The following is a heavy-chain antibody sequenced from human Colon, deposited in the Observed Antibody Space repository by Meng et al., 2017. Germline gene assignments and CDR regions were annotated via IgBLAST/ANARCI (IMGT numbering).Heavy chain of an antibody. D-gene: IGHD4-17*01. Sequence: LQGSGPGLVEPSGTLALTWVVPGGSITSYNYWSWVRQPPDKALEWIGQIDLGGSPNYNPSLRSRVTMSLDISKNQLSLSLRSVAAADTAVYYCARHGGYHFDSWGQGALVTVSS. V-gene: IGHV4-4*02. CDR1: GGSITSYNY. CDR3: ARHGGYHFDS. CDR2: IDLGGSP. J-gene: IGHJ4*02.